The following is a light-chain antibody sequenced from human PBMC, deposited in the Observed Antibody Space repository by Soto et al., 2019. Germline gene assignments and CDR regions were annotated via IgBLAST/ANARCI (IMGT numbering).Light chain of an antibody. CDR3: QQYHSYWT. Sequence: DIQMTQSPSTLSASVGDRVTITCRASQSINGWLAWYQQKPGKAPKVLIYKASSLESGVPSRFSGSGSGTESTLTISTLQPDDFAIYYCQQYHSYWTFGQGTKVDIK. CDR2: KAS. J-gene: IGKJ1*01. CDR1: QSINGW. V-gene: IGKV1-5*03.